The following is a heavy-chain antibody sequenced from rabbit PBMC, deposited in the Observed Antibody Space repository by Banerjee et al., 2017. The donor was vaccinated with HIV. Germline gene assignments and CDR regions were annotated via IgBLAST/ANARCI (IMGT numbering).Heavy chain of an antibody. CDR1: GFSFSSNV. CDR3: ARDLGGYYSSGSAGYAYATLNL. D-gene: IGHD6-1*01. V-gene: IGHV1S40*01. J-gene: IGHJ4*01. Sequence: QSLEESGGDLVKPGASLTLTCTASGFSFSSNVMCWVRQAPGKGLEWIGTIGTGVNTYCANWAKGRFTISETSSTTVTLQMTSLTAADTATYFCARDLGGYYSSGSAGYAYATLNLWGQGTLVTVS. CDR2: IGTGVNT.